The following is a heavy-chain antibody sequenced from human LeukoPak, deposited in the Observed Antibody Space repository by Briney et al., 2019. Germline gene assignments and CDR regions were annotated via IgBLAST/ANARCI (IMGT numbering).Heavy chain of an antibody. Sequence: GGSLRLSCAAAGFTFSDHYMTWIRQAPGKALEWVSYISPDGTTSYYADSLKGRFTISRDNSKNTLYLQMNSLRAEDTAVYYCARQSIVATIQDYWGQGTLVTVSS. CDR1: GFTFSDHY. V-gene: IGHV3-11*04. J-gene: IGHJ4*02. CDR2: ISPDGTTS. CDR3: ARQSIVATIQDY. D-gene: IGHD5-12*01.